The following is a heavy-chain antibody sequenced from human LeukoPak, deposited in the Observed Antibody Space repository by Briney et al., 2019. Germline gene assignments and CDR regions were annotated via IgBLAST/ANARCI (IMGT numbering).Heavy chain of an antibody. CDR3: ARLIGASAFDY. Sequence: SETLSLTCAVYRGSFSNYYWSWIRQSPGKGLEWIGEINHSGGTNYNPSLKSRVTISEDTSKKQFSLKLGSVTAADTAVYYCARLIGASAFDYWGQGTLVTVSS. CDR1: RGSFSNYY. CDR2: INHSGGT. V-gene: IGHV4-34*01. D-gene: IGHD2-21*01. J-gene: IGHJ4*02.